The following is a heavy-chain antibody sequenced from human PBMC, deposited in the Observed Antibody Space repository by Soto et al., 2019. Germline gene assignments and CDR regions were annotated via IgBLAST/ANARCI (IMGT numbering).Heavy chain of an antibody. Sequence: GGSLRLSCAASGFTFGDYHMSWIRQAPGKGLEWVSYISGASYSIHYADSVKGRFTISRDNAKNSVYLQMNRLRPEDTAVYYCARGAGPGWGWFDPWGQGTLVTVSS. V-gene: IGHV3-11*01. D-gene: IGHD6-19*01. CDR2: ISGASYSI. CDR3: ARGAGPGWGWFDP. CDR1: GFTFGDYH. J-gene: IGHJ5*02.